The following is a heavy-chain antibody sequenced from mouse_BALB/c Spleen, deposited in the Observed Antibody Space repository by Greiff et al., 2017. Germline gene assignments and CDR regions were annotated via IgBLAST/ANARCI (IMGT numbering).Heavy chain of an antibody. J-gene: IGHJ4*01. CDR3: ARRLYYDPYWAMDY. Sequence: VQLQESAAELARPGASVKMSCKASGYTFTSYTMHWVKQRPGQGLEWIGYINPSSGYTEYNQKFKDKTTLTADKSSSTAYMQLSSLTSEDSAVYYCARRLYYDPYWAMDYWGQGTSVTVSS. CDR1: GYTFTSYT. D-gene: IGHD2-4*01. V-gene: IGHV1-4*02. CDR2: INPSSGYT.